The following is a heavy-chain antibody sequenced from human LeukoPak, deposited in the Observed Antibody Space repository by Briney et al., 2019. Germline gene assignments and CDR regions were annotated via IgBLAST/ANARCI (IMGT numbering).Heavy chain of an antibody. D-gene: IGHD3-10*01. CDR3: ARDAGSYTYYYGSGSLNWFNS. J-gene: IGHJ5*01. Sequence: SETLSLTCSVSGYSISSGYEWGWIRQPAGKGLEWIGHIYTSGSTNYNPSLKSRVTMSVDMSKNQFSLKLSSVTAPDTAVYYCARDAGSYTYYYGSGSLNWFNSWGQGTLVTVSS. CDR2: IYTSGST. CDR1: GYSISSGYE. V-gene: IGHV4-4*07.